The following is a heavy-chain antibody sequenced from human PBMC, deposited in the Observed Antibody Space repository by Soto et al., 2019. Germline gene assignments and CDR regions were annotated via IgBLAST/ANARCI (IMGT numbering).Heavy chain of an antibody. CDR2: INAGHGNT. J-gene: IGHJ4*02. CDR3: ARSILVVTALDY. D-gene: IGHD2-21*02. V-gene: IGHV1-3*05. CDR1: GYTFTSYA. Sequence: QVQLVQSGAEEKKPGASVKVSCKASGYTFTSYAMHWVRQAPGQRLEWMGWINAGHGNTKYSQKFQGRVTITRDTSASTAYMELSSLRAEDTAVYYCARSILVVTALDYWGQGTLGTVSS.